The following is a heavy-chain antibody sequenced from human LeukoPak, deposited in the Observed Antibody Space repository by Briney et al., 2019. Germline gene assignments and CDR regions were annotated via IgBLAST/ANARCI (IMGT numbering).Heavy chain of an antibody. D-gene: IGHD1-1*01. Sequence: PSGTLSHTCDVSGGSISSNDWWSWVRQPPGKGLEWIGEIYHSGNTNYNPSLKSRVTISVDKSKNQFSLKLSSVTAADTAVYYCARGAITRRFDYWGQGILVTVSS. CDR3: ARGAITRRFDY. J-gene: IGHJ4*02. V-gene: IGHV4-4*02. CDR2: IYHSGNT. CDR1: GGSISSNDW.